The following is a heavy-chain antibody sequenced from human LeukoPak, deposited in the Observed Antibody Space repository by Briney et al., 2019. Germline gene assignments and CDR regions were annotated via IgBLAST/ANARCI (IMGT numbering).Heavy chain of an antibody. J-gene: IGHJ4*02. CDR2: IKEDGSED. Sequence: GGSLRLSCAASGFTFSRAWMSWVRQAPGKGLEWVANIKEDGSEDYYADSVKGRFAISKDNAKNSLYLQMDSLRAEDTAMYYCARDADGYEDWGQGTLVIVSS. D-gene: IGHD5-24*01. V-gene: IGHV3-7*01. CDR1: GFTFSRAW. CDR3: ARDADGYED.